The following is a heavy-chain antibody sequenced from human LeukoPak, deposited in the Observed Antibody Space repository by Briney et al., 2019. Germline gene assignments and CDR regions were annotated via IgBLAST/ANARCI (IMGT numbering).Heavy chain of an antibody. CDR3: ARVGYSYGYPQYYYGMDV. J-gene: IGHJ6*02. CDR1: GFTFSSYS. Sequence: GGSLRLSCAASGFTFSSYSMNWVRQAPGKGLEWVSSISSSSSYIYYADSVKGRFTTSRGNAKNSLYLQMNSLRAEDTAVYYCARVGYSYGYPQYYYGMDVWGQGTTVTVSS. CDR2: ISSSSSYI. D-gene: IGHD5-18*01. V-gene: IGHV3-21*01.